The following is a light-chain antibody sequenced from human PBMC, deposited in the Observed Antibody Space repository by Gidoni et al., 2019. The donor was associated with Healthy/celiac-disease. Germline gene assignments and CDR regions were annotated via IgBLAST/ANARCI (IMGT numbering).Light chain of an antibody. J-gene: IGKJ2*01. CDR3: QQRSNWPPGT. CDR2: DAS. CDR1: QSVSSY. Sequence: EIVLTQSPATLSLSPGERSTLSCRASQSVSSYLAWYQQKPGQPPRLLIYDASNMATGIPARFSGSGSGTDFTLTISSLEPEDFAVYYCQQRSNWPPGTFXQXTKLEIK. V-gene: IGKV3-11*01.